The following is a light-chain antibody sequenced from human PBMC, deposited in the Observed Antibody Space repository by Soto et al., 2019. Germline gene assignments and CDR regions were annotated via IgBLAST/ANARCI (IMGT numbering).Light chain of an antibody. V-gene: IGKV3-15*01. Sequence: EIVMTQSPATLSVSPGETVTLSCRASQPVSRNLAWYRQKLGQAPTLLIYGGSTRATGIPGRFSGSGSGTELTLTISSLQSEDFAVYYCQQYNKWPYTFGQGTKLEIK. J-gene: IGKJ2*01. CDR3: QQYNKWPYT. CDR1: QPVSRN. CDR2: GGS.